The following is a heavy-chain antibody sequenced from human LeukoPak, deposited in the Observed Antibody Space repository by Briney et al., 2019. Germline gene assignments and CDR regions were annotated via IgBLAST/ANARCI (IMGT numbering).Heavy chain of an antibody. CDR3: ARGRLNGDSSGYSLFDY. V-gene: IGHV4-39*07. CDR1: GGSISSSSYY. J-gene: IGHJ4*02. CDR2: IYYSGST. D-gene: IGHD3-22*01. Sequence: ASETLSLTCTVSGGSISSSSYYWGWIRQPPGKGLEWIGSIYYSGSTYYNPSLKSRVTISVDTSKNQFSLKLSSVTAADTAVYYCARGRLNGDSSGYSLFDYWGQGTLVTVSS.